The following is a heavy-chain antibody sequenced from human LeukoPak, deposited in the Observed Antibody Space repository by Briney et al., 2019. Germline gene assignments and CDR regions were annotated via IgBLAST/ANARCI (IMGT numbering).Heavy chain of an antibody. D-gene: IGHD3-22*01. CDR3: ARHETYYYDSSGYGPGDY. CDR2: IYPGDSDT. V-gene: IGHV5-51*01. Sequence: GESLKISCKGSGYSFTSYWIGWVRQMPGKGLEWMGIIYPGDSDTRYSPSFQGQVTISADKSISTAYLQWSSLKASDTAMYYCARHETYYYDSSGYGPGDYWGQGTLVTVSS. CDR1: GYSFTSYW. J-gene: IGHJ4*02.